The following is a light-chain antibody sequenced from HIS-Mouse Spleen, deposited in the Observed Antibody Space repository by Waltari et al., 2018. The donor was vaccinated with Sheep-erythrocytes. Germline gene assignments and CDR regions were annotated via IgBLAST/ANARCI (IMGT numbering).Light chain of an antibody. CDR2: QDS. J-gene: IGLJ3*02. V-gene: IGLV3-1*01. CDR1: KLGDKY. CDR3: QAWDSSTAWV. Sequence: SYELTQPPSVSVSPGQTASITCSGDKLGDKYACWYQQKPGQSPVLVIYQDSKRPYGFPERFSGSNAGNTATLTISGTQAMDGADYYCQAWDSSTAWVFGGGTKLTVL.